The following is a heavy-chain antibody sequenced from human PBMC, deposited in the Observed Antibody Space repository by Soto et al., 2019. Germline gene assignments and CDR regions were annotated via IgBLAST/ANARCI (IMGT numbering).Heavy chain of an antibody. D-gene: IGHD1-1*01. V-gene: IGHV4-38-2*02. CDR1: GYSISSGYY. J-gene: IGHJ4*02. CDR3: ARDRERYFDY. CDR2: IYHSGST. Sequence: PSETLSLTCAVSGYSISSGYYWGWIRQPPGKGLEWIGSIYHSGSTYYNPSLKSRVTISVDTSKNQFSLKLSSVTAAATAVYYCARDRERYFDYWGQGTLVTVSS.